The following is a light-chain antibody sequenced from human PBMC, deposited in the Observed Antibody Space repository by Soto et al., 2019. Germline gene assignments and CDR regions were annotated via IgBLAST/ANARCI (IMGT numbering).Light chain of an antibody. V-gene: IGKV3-15*01. Sequence: IAKTQSPATLSVPPGERATVSCRASQSISSKVAWYQQKPGQAPRLLIYRASTRATGVPARFSGSGSGTEFTLTVSGLQSEDFAVYYCQEYNNWHPITFGGGTKVDIK. CDR1: QSISSK. CDR2: RAS. J-gene: IGKJ4*01. CDR3: QEYNNWHPIT.